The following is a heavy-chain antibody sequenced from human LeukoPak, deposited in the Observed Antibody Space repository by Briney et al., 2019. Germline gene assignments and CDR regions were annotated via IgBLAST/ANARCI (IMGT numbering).Heavy chain of an antibody. V-gene: IGHV3-48*01. J-gene: IGHJ3*02. D-gene: IGHD2-15*01. CDR1: GFTFSSYS. Sequence: GGSLRLSCAASGFTFSSYSMNWVRQAPGKGLEWVSYISSSSSTIYYADSVKGRFTISRDNAKNSLYLQMNSLRAEDTAVYYCARGLGLYCSGGGCYPSDAFDIWGQGTMVTVSS. CDR2: ISSSSSTI. CDR3: ARGLGLYCSGGGCYPSDAFDI.